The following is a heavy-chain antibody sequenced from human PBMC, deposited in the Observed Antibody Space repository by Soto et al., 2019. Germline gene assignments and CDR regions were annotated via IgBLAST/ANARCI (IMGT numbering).Heavy chain of an antibody. Sequence: LSLTCTVSGGSISSSSYYWGWXRQPPGKGLEWIGSIYYSGSTYYNPSLKSRVTISVDTSKNQFSLKLSSVTAADTAVYYCARRGPNWNNGHYYYGMDVWGQGTTVTVSS. D-gene: IGHD1-20*01. CDR2: IYYSGST. CDR3: ARRGPNWNNGHYYYGMDV. V-gene: IGHV4-39*01. CDR1: GGSISSSSYY. J-gene: IGHJ6*02.